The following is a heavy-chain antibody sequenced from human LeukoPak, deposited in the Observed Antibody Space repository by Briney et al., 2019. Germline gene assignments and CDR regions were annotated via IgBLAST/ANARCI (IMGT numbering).Heavy chain of an antibody. J-gene: IGHJ3*02. CDR2: ISPYNGNT. V-gene: IGHV1-18*01. CDR1: GYTFTDYG. CDR3: ARDPRHMVTTKYNAFDI. Sequence: GASVKVSCKTSGYTFTDYGFSWGRQAPGQGLEWMGWISPYNGNTRYTQKFQDRVTMPTDTSGGTAYMELRSLRSDDTAVYYCARDPRHMVTTKYNAFDIWGQGTMVTVSS. D-gene: IGHD4-17*01.